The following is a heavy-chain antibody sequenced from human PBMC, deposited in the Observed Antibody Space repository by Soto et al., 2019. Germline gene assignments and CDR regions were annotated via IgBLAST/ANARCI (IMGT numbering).Heavy chain of an antibody. CDR2: ISAYNGNT. J-gene: IGHJ6*02. Sequence: ASVKVSCKASGYIFSSFGIIWVRQAPGQGLEWMGWISAYNGNTNYAQKFQGRVTMTTDTSTSTAYVEVRSLSSDDTAVYYCAREERYYGYLYRHSVSSQRTTVTVSS. CDR1: GYIFSSFG. D-gene: IGHD3-16*01. CDR3: AREERYYGYLYRHSV. V-gene: IGHV1-18*01.